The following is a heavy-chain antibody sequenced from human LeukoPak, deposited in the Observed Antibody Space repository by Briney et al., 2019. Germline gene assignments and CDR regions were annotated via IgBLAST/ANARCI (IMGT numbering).Heavy chain of an antibody. J-gene: IGHJ4*02. D-gene: IGHD2-21*02. Sequence: GGSLRLSCSTSGFTFSSYAMNWVRQAPGKGLEYVSGIISNGGSTYYADSVKGRFTVSRDNSKNTLFLQMSSLRSEDTAVYYCVNDYCGADCHLWGQGTLVTVST. CDR1: GFTFSSYA. CDR2: IISNGGST. V-gene: IGHV3-64D*06. CDR3: VNDYCGADCHL.